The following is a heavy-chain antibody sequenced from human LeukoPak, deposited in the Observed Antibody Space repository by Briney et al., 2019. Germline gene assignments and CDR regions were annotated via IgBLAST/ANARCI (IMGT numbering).Heavy chain of an antibody. V-gene: IGHV3-64*01. CDR3: ARAGVVRYVAWLINYYMDV. J-gene: IGHJ6*03. D-gene: IGHD3-9*01. CDR2: ISGNGGSR. Sequence: GGSLRLSCAASGFTFINHAMQWVRQAPGKGLEYVSSISGNGGSRYYANSVKGRFTISRDNANNTVYLQMGSLRPEDRAVYYCARAGVVRYVAWLINYYMDVWGKGPTVTVSS. CDR1: GFTFINHA.